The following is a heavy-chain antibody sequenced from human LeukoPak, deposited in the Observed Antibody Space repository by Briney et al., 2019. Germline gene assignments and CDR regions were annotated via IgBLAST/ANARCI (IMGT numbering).Heavy chain of an antibody. CDR3: ARPTHNIAVAGTEGSGWFDP. D-gene: IGHD6-19*01. J-gene: IGHJ5*02. Sequence: ASVKVSCKASGYTFTSYYMHWVRQAPGQGLEWMGIINPSGGSTSYAQKFQGRVTMTRDMSTSTVYMELSSLRSEDTAVYYCARPTHNIAVAGTEGSGWFDPWGQGTLVTVSS. CDR2: INPSGGST. CDR1: GYTFTSYY. V-gene: IGHV1-46*01.